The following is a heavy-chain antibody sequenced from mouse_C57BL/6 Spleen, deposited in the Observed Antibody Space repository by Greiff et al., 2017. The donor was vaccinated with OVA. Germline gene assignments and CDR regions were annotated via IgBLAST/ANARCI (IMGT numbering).Heavy chain of an antibody. CDR1: GFTFSNYW. Sequence: EVMLVESGGGLVQPGGSMKLSCVASGFTFSNYWMNWVRQSPEKGLEWVAQIRLKSDNYATHYAESVKGRFTISRDDSKSSVYLQMNNLRAEDTVIDYCTAYYSINWYFDVWGTGTTVTVSS. V-gene: IGHV6-3*01. CDR2: IRLKSDNYAT. CDR3: TAYYSINWYFDV. J-gene: IGHJ1*03. D-gene: IGHD2-5*01.